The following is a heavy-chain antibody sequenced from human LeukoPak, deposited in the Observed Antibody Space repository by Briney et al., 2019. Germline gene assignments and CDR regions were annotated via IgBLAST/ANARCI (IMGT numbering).Heavy chain of an antibody. D-gene: IGHD6-6*01. CDR3: ARVDTDSSSTLEVFDY. CDR2: IYSGGVT. Sequence: PGGSLRLSCAASGFTVSSNYMSWVRQAPGKGLEWVSLIYSGGVTYYADSVKGRFVISRDNSKNTLFLQMNSLRAEDTAVYYCARVDTDSSSTLEVFDYWGQGTLVTVSS. J-gene: IGHJ4*02. V-gene: IGHV3-53*01. CDR1: GFTVSSNY.